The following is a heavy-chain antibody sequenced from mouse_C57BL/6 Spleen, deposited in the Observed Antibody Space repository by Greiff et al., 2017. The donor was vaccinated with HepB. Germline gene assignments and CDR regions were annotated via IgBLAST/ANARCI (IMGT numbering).Heavy chain of an antibody. CDR3: ARHFKRGAMDY. CDR2: ISYSGST. V-gene: IGHV3-8*01. J-gene: IGHJ4*01. Sequence: DVKLQESGPGLAKPSQTLSLTCSVTGYSITSDYWNWIRQFPGNKLEYMGYISYSGSTYYNPSLKSRISITRDTSKNQYYLQLNSVTTEDTATYYCARHFKRGAMDYWGQGTSVTVSS. CDR1: GYSITSDY.